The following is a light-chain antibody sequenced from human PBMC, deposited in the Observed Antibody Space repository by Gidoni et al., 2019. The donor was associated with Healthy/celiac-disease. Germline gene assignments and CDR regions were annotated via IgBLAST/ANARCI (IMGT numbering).Light chain of an antibody. CDR3: QQYGSSPLT. CDR1: QSVSSSY. V-gene: IGKV3-20*01. CDR2: GAS. Sequence: EIVLTQYPGTLSLSPGERATLSCRANQSVSSSYLAWYQQKPGQAPRLLIYGASSRATGIPDRFSGSGSGTDFTLTISRLEPEDFAVYYCQQYGSSPLTFGQGTKVEIK. J-gene: IGKJ1*01.